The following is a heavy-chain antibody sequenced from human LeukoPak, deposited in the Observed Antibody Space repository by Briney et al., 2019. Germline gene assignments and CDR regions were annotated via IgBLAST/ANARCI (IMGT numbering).Heavy chain of an antibody. CDR2: ISGSGATI. Sequence: PGGPLRLSCAASGFTFTGCDISGVREAPGKGLEWGSVISGSGATIHYADSVKGRFTFYRDNPENTLYLQMNTLRAEDTAVYYCAKECYNYGSSYFDFWGQGTLVTVSS. J-gene: IGHJ4*02. V-gene: IGHV3-23*01. CDR1: GFTFTGCD. D-gene: IGHD4-17*01. CDR3: AKECYNYGSSYFDF.